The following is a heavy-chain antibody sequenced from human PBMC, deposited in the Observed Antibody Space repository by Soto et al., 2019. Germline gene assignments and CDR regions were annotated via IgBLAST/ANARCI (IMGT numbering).Heavy chain of an antibody. J-gene: IGHJ4*02. CDR3: ARKNGDSAMATDLDF. Sequence: AAVKVSCKASGCTFTGYYMHWVRQAPGQGLEWMGWINPNSGDTHFAQNFQGRVTMTSDTSITTAYMELSGLKSDDTAFYYCARKNGDSAMATDLDFWGQGTLVTVSS. D-gene: IGHD5-18*01. CDR1: GCTFTGYY. CDR2: INPNSGDT. V-gene: IGHV1-2*02.